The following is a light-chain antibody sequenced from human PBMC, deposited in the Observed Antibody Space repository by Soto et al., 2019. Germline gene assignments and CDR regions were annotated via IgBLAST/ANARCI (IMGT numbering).Light chain of an antibody. CDR3: QQYDSSPWT. CDR1: QSVSSSF. V-gene: IGKV3-20*01. J-gene: IGKJ1*01. CDR2: GAS. Sequence: EIVLTQSPGTLSLSPGERATLSCRASQSVSSSFLAWYQQKPGQAPRLLIYGASSRATGIPDRFSGSGSGTGFTLTISRLEPEDFVVYYCQQYDSSPWTFGQGTKVEIK.